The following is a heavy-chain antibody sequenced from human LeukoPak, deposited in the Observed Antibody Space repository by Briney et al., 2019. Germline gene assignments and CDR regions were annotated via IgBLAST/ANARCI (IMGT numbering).Heavy chain of an antibody. J-gene: IGHJ4*02. Sequence: TGGSLRLSCAASGFTFSNYYMSWVRQAPGKGLEWVANIKQDGSEKYYVDSVKGRFTISRDNAKNSLYLQMNSLRAEDTAVYYCAKDRGFSSSSLFDYWGQGTLVTVSS. CDR2: IKQDGSEK. CDR1: GFTFSNYY. CDR3: AKDRGFSSSSLFDY. V-gene: IGHV3-7*03. D-gene: IGHD6-6*01.